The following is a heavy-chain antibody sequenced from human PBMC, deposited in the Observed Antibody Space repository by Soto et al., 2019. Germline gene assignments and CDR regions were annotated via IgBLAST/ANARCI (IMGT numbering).Heavy chain of an antibody. V-gene: IGHV3-74*01. D-gene: IGHD5-12*01. CDR2: INSDGSIT. CDR3: AKDLRDGYNPHPFDY. J-gene: IGHJ4*02. CDR1: GFTFSGYW. Sequence: QPGGSLRLSCAASGFTFSGYWMHWVRQVPGKGLVWVSRINSDGSITYYADSVKGRFTISRDNSKNTLYLQMNSLRAEDTAVYYCAKDLRDGYNPHPFDYWGQGTLVTVSS.